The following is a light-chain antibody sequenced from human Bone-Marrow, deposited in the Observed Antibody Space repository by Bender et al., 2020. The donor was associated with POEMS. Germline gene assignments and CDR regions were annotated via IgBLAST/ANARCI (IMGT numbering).Light chain of an antibody. J-gene: IGLJ3*02. V-gene: IGLV3-25*03. Sequence: SYVLTQPPSVSVAPGQTARITCGGNNIGSKSVHWYQQKPGQAPVKVIYKDNERPSGTPERFSGSSSGTTATLTISGVQAEDEADYYCQSADSSGSSWVFGRGTKLTVL. CDR1: NIGSKS. CDR2: KDN. CDR3: QSADSSGSSWV.